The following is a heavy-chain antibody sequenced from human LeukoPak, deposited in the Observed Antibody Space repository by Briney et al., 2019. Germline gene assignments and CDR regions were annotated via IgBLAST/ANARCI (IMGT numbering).Heavy chain of an antibody. CDR2: INHSGST. CDR1: GGSFSGYY. J-gene: IGHJ4*02. D-gene: IGHD3-10*01. Sequence: PSETLSLTCAVYGGSFSGYYWSWIRQPPGKGLEWIGEINHSGSTNYNPSLKSRVTISVDTSKNQFSLKLSSVTAADTAVYYCARDEEVRGVIYDYWGGGTLVTVSS. CDR3: ARDEEVRGVIYDY. V-gene: IGHV4-34*01.